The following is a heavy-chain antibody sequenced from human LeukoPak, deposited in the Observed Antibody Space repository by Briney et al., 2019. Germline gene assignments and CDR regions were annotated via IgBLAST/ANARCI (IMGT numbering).Heavy chain of an antibody. D-gene: IGHD6-19*01. Sequence: GGSLRLSCAASGFTFSRYWMHWVRQAPGKGLVWVSHINSDGSSTRYADSVKGRFTISRDNAKNTLYLQMNSLSAEDTAVYYCARVAGWAPFDYWGQGTLVTVSS. J-gene: IGHJ4*02. CDR3: ARVAGWAPFDY. V-gene: IGHV3-74*01. CDR2: INSDGSST. CDR1: GFTFSRYW.